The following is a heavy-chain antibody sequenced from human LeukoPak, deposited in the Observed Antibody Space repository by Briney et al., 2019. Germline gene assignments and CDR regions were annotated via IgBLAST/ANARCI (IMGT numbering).Heavy chain of an antibody. J-gene: IGHJ4*02. V-gene: IGHV3-13*01. D-gene: IGHD3-10*01. CDR2: IGTAGDT. CDR3: ARDYYGSGSLDY. CDR1: GFTFSSYD. Sequence: GGSLRLSCAASGFTFSSYDMHWVRQATGKGLEWVSAIGTAGDTYYPGFVKGRFTISRENAKNSLYLQMNSLRAGDTAVYYCARDYYGSGSLDYWGQGTLVTVSS.